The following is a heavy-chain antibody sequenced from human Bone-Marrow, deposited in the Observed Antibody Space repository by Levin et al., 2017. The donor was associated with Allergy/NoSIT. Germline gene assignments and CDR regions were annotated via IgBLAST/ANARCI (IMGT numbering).Heavy chain of an antibody. V-gene: IGHV3-23*01. Sequence: ETLSLTCGASGFSFSNYAMNWVRQAPGKGLEWVSGIGDSGVKTYYADSVKGRFTISRDNSKGTLYLQMNSLRAEDTALYYCAKDRDRYGWDFDYWGQGTLVTVSS. CDR1: GFSFSNYA. CDR2: IGDSGVKT. CDR3: AKDRDRYGWDFDY. J-gene: IGHJ4*02. D-gene: IGHD5-18*01.